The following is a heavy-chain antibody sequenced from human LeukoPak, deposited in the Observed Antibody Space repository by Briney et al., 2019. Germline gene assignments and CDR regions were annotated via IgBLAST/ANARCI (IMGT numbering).Heavy chain of an antibody. J-gene: IGHJ4*02. Sequence: GASVKVSCKASGGTFSSYAISWVRQAPGQGLEWMGRIIPILGIANYAQKFQGRVTITADKSTSTAYMELSSLRSEDTAVYYCASVYGGNGGFDYWGQGTLVTVSS. CDR3: ASVYGGNGGFDY. CDR1: GGTFSSYA. D-gene: IGHD4-23*01. V-gene: IGHV1-69*04. CDR2: IIPILGIA.